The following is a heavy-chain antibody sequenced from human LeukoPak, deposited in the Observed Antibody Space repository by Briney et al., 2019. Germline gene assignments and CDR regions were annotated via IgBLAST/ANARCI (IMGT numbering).Heavy chain of an antibody. J-gene: IGHJ4*02. Sequence: PSETLSLTCTVSGGSINAAYWSWIRQPPGKGLEWIGCIYYSGSTNYNPSLKSRVTISVDTSKNQFSLRLSSVTAADTAVYYCARQGMNTATFDYWDQGTLVTVSS. CDR2: IYYSGST. CDR3: ARQGMNTATFDY. D-gene: IGHD4-17*01. CDR1: GGSINAAY. V-gene: IGHV4-59*08.